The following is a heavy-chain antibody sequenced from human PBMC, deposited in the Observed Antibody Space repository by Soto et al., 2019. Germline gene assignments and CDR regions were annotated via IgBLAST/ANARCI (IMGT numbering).Heavy chain of an antibody. D-gene: IGHD2-15*01. V-gene: IGHV5-51*01. CDR3: ARQGGYCSGGSCYYYYMDV. CDR2: IYPGDSDT. Sequence: GESLKISCKGSGYSFTSDWIGWVRQMPGKGLEWMGIIYPGDSDTRYSPSFQGQVTVSADKSISTAYLQWSSLKASDTAMYYCARQGGYCSGGSCYYYYMDVWGKGTTVIVSS. J-gene: IGHJ6*03. CDR1: GYSFTSDW.